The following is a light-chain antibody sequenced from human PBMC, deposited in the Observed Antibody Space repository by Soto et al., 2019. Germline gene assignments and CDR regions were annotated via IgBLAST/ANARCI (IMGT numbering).Light chain of an antibody. Sequence: DIQMPQTPSTLAASVGDRVTITCRASQSISTWLAWYQQKPGRAPRLLIYDASTLESGVPSRFSGSGSGTEFTLTISSLQPDDFATYYCHQYDTYSLTFGGGTKVEI. CDR2: DAS. V-gene: IGKV1-5*01. CDR1: QSISTW. CDR3: HQYDTYSLT. J-gene: IGKJ4*01.